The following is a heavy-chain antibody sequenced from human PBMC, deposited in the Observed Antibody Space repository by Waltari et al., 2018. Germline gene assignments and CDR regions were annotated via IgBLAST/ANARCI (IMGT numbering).Heavy chain of an antibody. CDR3: ATVPRAPDQYYYDYYGMDV. J-gene: IGHJ6*02. CDR1: GYTLTELS. V-gene: IGHV1-24*01. Sequence: QVQLVQSGAEVKKPGASVKVSCKVSGYTLTELSMHWVRQAPGKGLEWMGGFDPEDGETIYEQKFQGRVTMTEDTSTDTAYMELSSLRSEDTAVYYCATVPRAPDQYYYDYYGMDVWGQGTTVTVSS. CDR2: FDPEDGET.